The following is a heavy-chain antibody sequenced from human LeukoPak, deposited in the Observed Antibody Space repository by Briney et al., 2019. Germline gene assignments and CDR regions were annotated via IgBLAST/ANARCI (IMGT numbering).Heavy chain of an antibody. D-gene: IGHD1-26*01. Sequence: ASVKVSCKASGYTFTGYYMHWVRQAPGQGLEWMGWINPNSGGTNYAQKFQGRVTMTRDTSISTAYMELSRLRSDDTAVYYCARDRWAGNRVGALSPAGYWGQGTLVTVSS. V-gene: IGHV1-2*02. CDR3: ARDRWAGNRVGALSPAGY. CDR1: GYTFTGYY. J-gene: IGHJ4*02. CDR2: INPNSGGT.